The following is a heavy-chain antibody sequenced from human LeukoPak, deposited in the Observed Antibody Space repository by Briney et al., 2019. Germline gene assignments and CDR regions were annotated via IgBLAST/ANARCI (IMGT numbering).Heavy chain of an antibody. J-gene: IGHJ6*02. CDR1: GASINKYY. D-gene: IGHD2-2*01. CDR3: ARNAGTKDYYYGMDV. Sequence: SETLSLTRTVSGASINKYYWNWVRQPPGKGLEWIGYFFYSGSTRYNPSLKSRVTISGDMSNNQFSLRLTSLTAADTAVYYCARNAGTKDYYYGMDVWGQGTTVIVSS. V-gene: IGHV4-59*08. CDR2: FFYSGST.